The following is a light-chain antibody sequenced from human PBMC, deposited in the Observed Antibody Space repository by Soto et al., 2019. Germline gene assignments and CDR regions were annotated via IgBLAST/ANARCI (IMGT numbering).Light chain of an antibody. Sequence: SPATLSVSPGERATLSCRASQSVSSNLAWYQQKPGQAPRLLIYGASTRATGIPARFSGSGSGTEFTLTISSLQSEDFAVYYCQQYNNWPPKVTFGQGTKVDIK. CDR1: QSVSSN. CDR3: QQYNNWPPKVT. CDR2: GAS. J-gene: IGKJ1*01. V-gene: IGKV3-15*01.